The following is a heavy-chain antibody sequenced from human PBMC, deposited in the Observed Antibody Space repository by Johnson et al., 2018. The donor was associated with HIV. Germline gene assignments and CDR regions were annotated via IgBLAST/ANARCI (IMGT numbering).Heavy chain of an antibody. V-gene: IGHV3-30*04. CDR3: ASEVEYSILGGI. J-gene: IGHJ3*02. CDR2: ISYDGSNK. CDR1: GFTFTTYA. Sequence: QMQLVESGGGVVQPGRSLRLSCAASGFTFTTYAMHWVRQAPGKGLEWVAVISYDGSNKYYADSVKGRFTISRDNSKNTLYLQMNSLKVEETAVYYCASEVEYSILGGIWGQGAMVTVSS. D-gene: IGHD6-6*01.